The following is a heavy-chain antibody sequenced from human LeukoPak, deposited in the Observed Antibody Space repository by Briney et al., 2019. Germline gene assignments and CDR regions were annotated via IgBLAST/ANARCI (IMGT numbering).Heavy chain of an antibody. D-gene: IGHD6-19*01. Sequence: GGALRLSCAASGFSFSSISMNWVRQAPGKGLEWVSSIRTSSSYIQYADSVKGRFTIYRDNAKNSLYLQMNSLRGEDTAVYYCARVSQPGYSSVFVYWGQGTLVTVPS. CDR2: IRTSSSYI. J-gene: IGHJ4*02. CDR1: GFSFSSIS. V-gene: IGHV3-21*01. CDR3: ARVSQPGYSSVFVY.